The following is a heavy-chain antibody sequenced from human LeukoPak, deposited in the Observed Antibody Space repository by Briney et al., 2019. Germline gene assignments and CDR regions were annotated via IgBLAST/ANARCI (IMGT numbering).Heavy chain of an antibody. D-gene: IGHD2-2*01. CDR3: ARDVGEYCSSTNCYASHY. CDR1: GYIFTGYY. J-gene: IGHJ4*02. Sequence: ASVKVSCKASGYIFTGYYIHWVRQAPGQGLEWMGWINPNSGATNYAQKFQGGVTMTRDTSITTAYMELSSLRSDDTAVYYCARDVGEYCSSTNCYASHYWGQGTLVTVSS. V-gene: IGHV1-2*02. CDR2: INPNSGAT.